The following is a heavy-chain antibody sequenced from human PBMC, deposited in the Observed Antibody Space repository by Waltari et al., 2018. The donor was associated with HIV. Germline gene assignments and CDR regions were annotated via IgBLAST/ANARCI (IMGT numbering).Heavy chain of an antibody. CDR2: ISGSGGST. Sequence: EVPLFEVGGGLVQPGGSLRLVCAASGFTFRSFAMGWVRQAPGKGLEWVSAISGSGGSTYYADSVKGRFTISRDNSKNTLDLQMNSLRAEDTAVHYCAKCLGGSYSFDYWGQGTLVTVSS. CDR1: GFTFRSFA. D-gene: IGHD1-26*01. CDR3: AKCLGGSYSFDY. J-gene: IGHJ4*02. V-gene: IGHV3-23*01.